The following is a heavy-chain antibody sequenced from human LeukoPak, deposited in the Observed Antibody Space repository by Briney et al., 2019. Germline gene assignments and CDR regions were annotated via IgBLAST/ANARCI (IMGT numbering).Heavy chain of an antibody. CDR3: GYFDWFDAFDL. V-gene: IGHV3-33*01. J-gene: IGHJ3*01. Sequence: PGGSLGLSCAASGFTFSSYGMHWARRAPGKGREGGAVIWYDGSNKYYADSGKGRFTISRDNSKNTLYLQMNSLRAEDTAVYYCGYFDWFDAFDLWGHGTMVTVSS. CDR2: IWYDGSNK. D-gene: IGHD3-9*01. CDR1: GFTFSSYG.